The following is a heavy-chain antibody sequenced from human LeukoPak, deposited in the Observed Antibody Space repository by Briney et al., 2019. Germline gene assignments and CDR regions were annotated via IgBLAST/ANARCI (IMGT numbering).Heavy chain of an antibody. CDR3: ARDIMAGNGDYPGWFDP. V-gene: IGHV3-30*03. D-gene: IGHD4-17*01. Sequence: GGSLRLSCAASGFTFSSYGMHWVRQAPGKGLEWVAVISYDGSNKYYADSVKGRFTISRDNSKNTLYLQMNSLRAEDTAVYYCARDIMAGNGDYPGWFDPWGQGTLVTVSS. CDR1: GFTFSSYG. J-gene: IGHJ5*02. CDR2: ISYDGSNK.